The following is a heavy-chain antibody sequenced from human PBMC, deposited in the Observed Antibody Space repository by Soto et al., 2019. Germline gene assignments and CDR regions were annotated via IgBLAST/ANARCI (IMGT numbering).Heavy chain of an antibody. D-gene: IGHD6-13*01. J-gene: IGHJ1*01. CDR1: GFTFSSYG. V-gene: IGHV3-30*18. Sequence: QVPLVESGGGVVQPGRSLRLSCAASGFTFSSYGMHWVRQAPGKGLEWVAVISYDGSNKYYADSVKGRFTISRDNSKSTLYLQMNSLRAEDTAVYYCAKDQRRWPEYFHHWGQGTLVTVSS. CDR3: AKDQRRWPEYFHH. CDR2: ISYDGSNK.